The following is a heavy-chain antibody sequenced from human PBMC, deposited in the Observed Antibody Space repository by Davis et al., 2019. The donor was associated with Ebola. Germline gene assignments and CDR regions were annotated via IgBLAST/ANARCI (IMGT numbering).Heavy chain of an antibody. J-gene: IGHJ4*02. CDR2: ISGSSSTM. Sequence: PGGSLRLSCAASGFTFSSFAMSWVRQAPGKGLEWVSYISGSSSTMYYADSVKGRFTISRDNAKTSLYLQMNSLRDEDTAVYYCARDDYSVFDYWGQGTLVTVSS. CDR3: ARDDYSVFDY. V-gene: IGHV3-48*02. D-gene: IGHD4-11*01. CDR1: GFTFSSFA.